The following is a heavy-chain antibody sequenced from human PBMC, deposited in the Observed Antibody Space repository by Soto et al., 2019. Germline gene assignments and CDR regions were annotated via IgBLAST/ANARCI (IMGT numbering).Heavy chain of an antibody. CDR2: ISSSGSTI. CDR1: GFTFSDYY. J-gene: IGHJ6*02. Sequence: RLSCAASGFTFSDYYMSWIRQAPGKGLEWVSYISSSGSTIYYADSVKGRFTISRDNAKNSPYLQMNSLRAEDTAVYYCARDGGHSSSWYDGDVMDVWGQATTFTFS. CDR3: ARDGGHSSSWYDGDVMDV. D-gene: IGHD6-13*01. V-gene: IGHV3-11*01.